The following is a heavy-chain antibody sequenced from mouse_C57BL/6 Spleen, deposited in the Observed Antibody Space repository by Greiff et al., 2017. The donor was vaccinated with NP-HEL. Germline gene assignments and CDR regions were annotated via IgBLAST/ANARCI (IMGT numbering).Heavy chain of an antibody. CDR2: ILPGSGST. J-gene: IGHJ4*01. V-gene: IGHV1-9*01. CDR1: GYTFTGYW. Sequence: QVQLQQSGAELMKPGASVKLSCKATGYTFTGYWIEWVKQRPGHGLEWIGEILPGSGSTNYNEKFKGKATFTADTSSNTAYMQLSSLTTEDSAIYYCARGFRNYYGSSPYAMDYWGQGTSVTVSS. CDR3: ARGFRNYYGSSPYAMDY. D-gene: IGHD1-1*01.